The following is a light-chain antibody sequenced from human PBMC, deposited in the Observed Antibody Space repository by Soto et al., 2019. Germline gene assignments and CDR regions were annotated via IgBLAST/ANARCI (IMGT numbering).Light chain of an antibody. V-gene: IGLV2-14*03. J-gene: IGLJ3*02. CDR1: NSDVGAYNY. Sequence: QSALTQPASVSGSPGQSITISCAGSNSDVGAYNYVSWYQQHPGKAPELIIFDVSNRPSGVSDRFSASKSGNTAALTISGLQAEDEADYYCSSFTTSTTLVFGGGTKLTVL. CDR3: SSFTTSTTLV. CDR2: DVS.